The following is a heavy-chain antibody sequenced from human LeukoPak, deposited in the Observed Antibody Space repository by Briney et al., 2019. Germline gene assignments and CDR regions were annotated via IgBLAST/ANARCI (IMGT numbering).Heavy chain of an antibody. CDR3: AAAPYCSGGSCYTDY. Sequence: SVKVSCKASGFTFTSSAMQWVRQARGQRLEWIGWIVVGSGNTNYAHKFQERVTITRDMSTSTAYMELSSLRSEDTAVYYCAAAPYCSGGSCYTDYWGQGTLVTVSS. CDR1: GFTFTSSA. J-gene: IGHJ4*02. CDR2: IVVGSGNT. V-gene: IGHV1-58*02. D-gene: IGHD2-15*01.